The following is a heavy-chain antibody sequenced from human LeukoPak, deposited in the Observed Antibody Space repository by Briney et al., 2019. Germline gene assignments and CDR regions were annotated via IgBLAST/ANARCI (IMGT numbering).Heavy chain of an antibody. J-gene: IGHJ6*03. CDR1: GGSFSGYY. CDR2: INHSGST. D-gene: IGHD2-21*02. CDR3: ARNSRVTFSMDV. V-gene: IGHV4-34*01. Sequence: SETLSLTCAVYGGSFSGYYWSWIRQPPGKGLEWIGEINHSGSTNYNPSLKSRVTISVDTSKNQFSLRLSSVTAADTAVYYCARNSRVTFSMDVWGKGTTVTISS.